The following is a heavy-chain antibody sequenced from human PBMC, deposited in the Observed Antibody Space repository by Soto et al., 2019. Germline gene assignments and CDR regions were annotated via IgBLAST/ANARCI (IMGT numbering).Heavy chain of an antibody. J-gene: IGHJ4*02. CDR1: GFTFSDYA. CDR3: AKWGRQWLVTSDFNY. D-gene: IGHD6-19*01. CDR2: VSHDGRNT. Sequence: VQLVESGGGVVQPGRSLRLSCAASGFTFSDYAMHWVRQAPGKGLEWVAVVSHDGRNTHYADSVNGRFTISRDSSKNTVSLAMNSLRAEDTAVYYCAKWGRQWLVTSDFNYWGQGALVTVSS. V-gene: IGHV3-30*18.